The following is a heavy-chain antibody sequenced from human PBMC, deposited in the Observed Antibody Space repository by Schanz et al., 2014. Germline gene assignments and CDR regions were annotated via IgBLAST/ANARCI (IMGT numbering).Heavy chain of an antibody. CDR1: GYTFSSYG. CDR2: IIPILGIA. J-gene: IGHJ3*02. D-gene: IGHD2-2*01. Sequence: QVQLVQSGAEVKKPGASVKVSCKASGYTFSSYGITWVRQAPGQGLEWMGRIIPILGIANYAQQFQGRVTFTADKSTSTAYMELSSLRYEDTALYYCARGTMPGTFDIWGQGTMVTVSS. V-gene: IGHV1-69*04. CDR3: ARGTMPGTFDI.